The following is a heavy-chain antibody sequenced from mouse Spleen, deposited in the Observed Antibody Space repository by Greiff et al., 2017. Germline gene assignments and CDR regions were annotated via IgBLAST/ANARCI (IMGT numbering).Heavy chain of an antibody. J-gene: IGHJ2*01. V-gene: IGHV5-9-3*01. CDR2: ISSGGSYT. D-gene: IGHD4-1*01. Sequence: EVQRVESGGGLVKPGGSLKLSCAASGFTFSSYAMSWVRQTPEKRLEWVATISSGGSYTYYPDSVKGRFTISRDNAKNTLYLQMSSLRSEDTAMYYCASPWLTGTNYFDYWGQGTTLTVSS. CDR3: ASPWLTGTNYFDY. CDR1: GFTFSSYA.